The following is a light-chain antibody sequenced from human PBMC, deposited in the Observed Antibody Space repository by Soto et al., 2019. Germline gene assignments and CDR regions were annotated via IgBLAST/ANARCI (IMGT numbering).Light chain of an antibody. V-gene: IGKV1-5*03. CDR2: KAS. J-gene: IGKJ2*01. Sequence: DIQMTQSPSTLSASVRDRVNITCRASQSVSYCLSWYQQKPGKAPKLLIYKASNLESGVPSRFSGSGSGTEFNLTISSLQPDDFATYYCQQYNTLFPYTLGQGNKLDIK. CDR3: QQYNTLFPYT. CDR1: QSVSYC.